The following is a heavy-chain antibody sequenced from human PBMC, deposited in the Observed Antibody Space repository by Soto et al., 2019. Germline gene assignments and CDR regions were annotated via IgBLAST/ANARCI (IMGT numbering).Heavy chain of an antibody. V-gene: IGHV1-3*01. CDR2: IISCNGNT. Sequence: QVQLVQSGAEVKKPGASVKLSCKAPRNTFTSDALHWVRQAPGQRLEWMGRIISCNGNTKYTQRFQGRVTITRDTSASTAYMDLSSLRSEDKVVFYCASGRLQLPIFDNWGQGTLVTVSS. CDR3: ASGRLQLPIFDN. J-gene: IGHJ4*02. D-gene: IGHD1-1*01. CDR1: RNTFTSDA.